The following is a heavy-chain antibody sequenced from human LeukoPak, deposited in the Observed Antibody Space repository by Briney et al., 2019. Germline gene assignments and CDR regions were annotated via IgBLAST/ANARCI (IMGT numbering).Heavy chain of an antibody. J-gene: IGHJ3*02. CDR1: GGSFSGYY. D-gene: IGHD6-13*01. CDR3: AAVIAAAVTPPPI. CDR2: INHSGST. Sequence: SETLSLTCAVYGGSFSGYYWSWIRQPPGKGLEWIGEINHSGSTNYNPSLKSRVTISVDTSKNQFSLKLSSVTAADTAVYYCAAVIAAAVTPPPIWGQGTMVTVSS. V-gene: IGHV4-34*01.